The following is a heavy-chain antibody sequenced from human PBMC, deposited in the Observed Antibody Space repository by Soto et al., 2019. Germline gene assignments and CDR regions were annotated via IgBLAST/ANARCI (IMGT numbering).Heavy chain of an antibody. CDR3: AKQGPGY. Sequence: PGGSLRLSCAASGFTFSSSAMTWVRQAPGEGLEWVSSITSVGGSTFYADSVKGRFTIARDNSKNTLYLQMNSLRAEDTAVYYCAKQGPGYWGQGTLVTVSS. V-gene: IGHV3-23*01. CDR1: GFTFSSSA. CDR2: ITSVGGST. J-gene: IGHJ4*02.